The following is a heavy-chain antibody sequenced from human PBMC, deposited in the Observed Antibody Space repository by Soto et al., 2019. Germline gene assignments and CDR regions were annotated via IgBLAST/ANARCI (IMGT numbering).Heavy chain of an antibody. CDR2: LNHSGSP. CDR3: ARVPASGDPPPTAGY. CDR1: GGSFSGYY. D-gene: IGHD4-17*01. V-gene: IGHV4-34*01. Sequence: PXXTLSLTCAVYGGSFSGYYWSWIPQPPGKGLEWIGELNHSGSPTSTPSPKSRVTIPVAPPKPQFSLKLSSVPAAATAVYYWARVPASGDPPPTAGYWGQGTLVTVSS. J-gene: IGHJ4*02.